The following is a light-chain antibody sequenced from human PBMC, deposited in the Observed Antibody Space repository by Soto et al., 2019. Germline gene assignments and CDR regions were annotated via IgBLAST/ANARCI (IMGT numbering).Light chain of an antibody. J-gene: IGKJ1*01. CDR1: QSVGSD. Sequence: EIVMTQSPATLSVSPGERATLSCRASQSVGSDLAWYQHTPGQPPRLLIYGASTRATGIPGRFSGSGSGTEFTLTISSLQSEDFAVYFCQQYNNWPPWTVGQGTKVDSK. CDR2: GAS. V-gene: IGKV3-15*01. CDR3: QQYNNWPPWT.